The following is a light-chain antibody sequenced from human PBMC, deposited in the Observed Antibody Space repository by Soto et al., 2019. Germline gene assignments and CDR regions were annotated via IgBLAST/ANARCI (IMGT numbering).Light chain of an antibody. CDR3: MQGAHWPWT. CDR2: QVS. CDR1: QSLVFSDGNTY. J-gene: IGKJ1*01. V-gene: IGKV2-30*01. Sequence: DLVMTQSPLSLPVTLGQPASISCRSSQSLVFSDGNTYLSWFQQRPGQSPRRLIYQVSNRDSGVPDRVSGSGSGSDFTLKISRVEAEDVGVYYCMQGAHWPWTFGQGTKVDIK.